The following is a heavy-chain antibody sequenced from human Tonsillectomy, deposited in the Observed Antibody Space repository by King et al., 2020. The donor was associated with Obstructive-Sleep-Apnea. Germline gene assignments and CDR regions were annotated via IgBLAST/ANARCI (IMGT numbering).Heavy chain of an antibody. Sequence: VQLVESGGGVVQPGRSLSLSCAASGFTFSNYAVHWVRQAPGKGLEGVAVISYDGNKIYYADSVEGRFTISRDNPKNTLYLQMNSLRVEDTALYYWAREGGIYYVDYHRNFDYWGQGTLVTVSS. CDR1: GFTFSNYA. J-gene: IGHJ4*02. CDR2: ISYDGNKI. V-gene: IGHV3-30*04. D-gene: IGHD1-26*01. CDR3: AREGGIYYVDYHRNFDY.